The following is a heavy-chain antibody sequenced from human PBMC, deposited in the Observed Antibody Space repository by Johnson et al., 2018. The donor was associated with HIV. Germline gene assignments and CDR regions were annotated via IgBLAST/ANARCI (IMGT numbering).Heavy chain of an antibody. V-gene: IGHV3-30-3*01. CDR3: ARVHSGGAFDI. CDR1: GFTFSSYA. Sequence: QMLLVESGGGVVQPGGSLRLSCAASGFTFSSYAMHWVRQAPGKGLEWVAVISYDGSNKYYADSVKGRFTISRDNSKNTLYLQMNSLRAEDTAVYYCARVHSGGAFDIWGQGTMVTVSS. J-gene: IGHJ3*02. CDR2: ISYDGSNK.